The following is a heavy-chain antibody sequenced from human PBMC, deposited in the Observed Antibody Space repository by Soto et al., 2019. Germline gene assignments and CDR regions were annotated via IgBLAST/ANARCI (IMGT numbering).Heavy chain of an antibody. D-gene: IGHD5-18*01. Sequence: GGSLRLSCTASGFTFGAYAMSWVRQAPGKGLEWVGFIRSKAYGGTTEYAASVKGRFTISRDDSKSIAYLQMNSLKTEDTAVYYCTRDVDTAMVYYYYGMDVWGQGTTVTVSS. V-gene: IGHV3-49*04. CDR1: GFTFGAYA. CDR2: IRSKAYGGTT. CDR3: TRDVDTAMVYYYYGMDV. J-gene: IGHJ6*02.